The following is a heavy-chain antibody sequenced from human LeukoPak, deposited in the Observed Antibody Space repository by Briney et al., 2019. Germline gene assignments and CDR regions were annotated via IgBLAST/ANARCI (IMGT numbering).Heavy chain of an antibody. D-gene: IGHD3-22*01. CDR1: GFIFSNYG. Sequence: GGSLRLSCSASGFIFSNYGMHWVRQAPGKGLEHVSVISSNGGSTHYADSVKGRFTISRDNSKNTVYPQMSSLRPEDTAVYYCVRQITMILPVISYWGQGTVVTVSS. CDR2: ISSNGGST. J-gene: IGHJ4*02. CDR3: VRQITMILPVISY. V-gene: IGHV3-64D*06.